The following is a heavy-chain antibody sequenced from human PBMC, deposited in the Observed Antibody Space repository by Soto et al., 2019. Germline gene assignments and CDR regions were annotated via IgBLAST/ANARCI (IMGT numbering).Heavy chain of an antibody. CDR3: VREAGRYCSRTSCPRKYYFDY. CDR1: GGTFSSYA. D-gene: IGHD2-2*01. Sequence: QVQLVQSGAEVKKPGSSVKVSCKASGGTFSSYAISWVRQAPGQGLEWMGGIIPIFGTANYAQKFQGRVTITADESTSTAYMELSSLRSEDTAVYYCVREAGRYCSRTSCPRKYYFDYWGQGTLVTVSS. CDR2: IIPIFGTA. J-gene: IGHJ4*02. V-gene: IGHV1-69*01.